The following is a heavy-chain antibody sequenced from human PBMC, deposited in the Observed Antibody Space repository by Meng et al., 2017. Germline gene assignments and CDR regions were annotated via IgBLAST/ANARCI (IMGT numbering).Heavy chain of an antibody. D-gene: IGHD6-25*01. CDR3: AHCLYSSGCDY. Sequence: QHTLKEAGPTLVKPTQTLTLTCTFSGFSLSTSGVCVVWIVQPPGKALEWLALIYWDDDKRYSPSLKSRLTITKDTSKNQVVLTMTNMDPVDTSTYYCAHCLYSSGCDYWGQGTLVTVSS. CDR2: IYWDDDK. J-gene: IGHJ4*02. CDR1: GFSLSTSGVC. V-gene: IGHV2-5*02.